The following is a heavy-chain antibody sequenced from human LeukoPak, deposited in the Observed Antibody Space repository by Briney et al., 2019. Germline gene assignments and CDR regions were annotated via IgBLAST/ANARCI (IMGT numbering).Heavy chain of an antibody. Sequence: ASVKVSCKASGYTFTGYYMHWVRQAPGQGLEWMGRINPNSGGTNYAQKFQGRVTMTRDTSISTAYMELSRLRSDDTAVYYCARVLRVPYRGPNPDDYWGQGTLVTVSS. CDR3: ARVLRVPYRGPNPDDY. V-gene: IGHV1-2*06. J-gene: IGHJ4*02. D-gene: IGHD5-12*01. CDR2: INPNSGGT. CDR1: GYTFTGYY.